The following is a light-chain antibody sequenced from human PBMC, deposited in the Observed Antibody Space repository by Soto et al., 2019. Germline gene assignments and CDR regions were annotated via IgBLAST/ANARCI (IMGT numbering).Light chain of an antibody. CDR3: QQYGSSPQT. Sequence: EIVLTQSPGTLSMSPGESATLSCRASQSVRSNCLAWYQQKPGQAPRLLIYGASNRATGIPDRFSGSGFGTDFTLTISRLEPEDFAVYYCQQYGSSPQTFGQGTRLDIE. CDR2: GAS. J-gene: IGKJ5*01. V-gene: IGKV3-20*01. CDR1: QSVRSNC.